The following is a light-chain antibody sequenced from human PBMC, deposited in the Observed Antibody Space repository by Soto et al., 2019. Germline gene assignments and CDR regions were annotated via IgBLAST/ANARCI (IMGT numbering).Light chain of an antibody. CDR1: QSVSSTY. V-gene: IGKV3-20*01. Sequence: EIVLTQSPATLSLSPGESATLSCRASQSVSSTYFAWYQQRPGQSPRLLIYATSSRATGIPARFSGSGSGTDFTLTISSLEPEDFAVYYCGQYASSPWTFGQGTKVDIK. CDR2: ATS. CDR3: GQYASSPWT. J-gene: IGKJ1*01.